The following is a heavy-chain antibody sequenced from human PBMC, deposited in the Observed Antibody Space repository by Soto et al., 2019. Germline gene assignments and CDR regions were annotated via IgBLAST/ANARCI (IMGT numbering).Heavy chain of an antibody. J-gene: IGHJ4*01. CDR3: AKMWMTHYEY. Sequence: QVQLQESGPGLVKPSKTLSLTCTVSGDSVTTGSSSWTWIRQPPGNGLEWIGNISYSGGTNYNPPLKGRVTITLASSKNQFALKLTAVTAAGTAVYYCAKMWMTHYEYWGHGSLVTVSS. V-gene: IGHV4-61*01. CDR2: ISYSGGT. CDR1: GDSVTTGSSS. D-gene: IGHD5-12*01.